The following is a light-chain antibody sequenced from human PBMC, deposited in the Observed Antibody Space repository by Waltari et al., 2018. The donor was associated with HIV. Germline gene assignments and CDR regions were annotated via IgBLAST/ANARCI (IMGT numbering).Light chain of an antibody. CDR3: AAWDANLSGRL. CDR2: SNN. J-gene: IGLJ2*01. V-gene: IGLV1-44*01. Sequence: HSVLSQSPSASVTPGQRVIIACSARISTNGGSTLSWYQHLPGTAPKILIYSNNHRPAGVPDRFSGSKSGTSASLAISGLQSEDEADYYCAAWDANLSGRLFGGGTKLTVL. CDR1: ISTNGGST.